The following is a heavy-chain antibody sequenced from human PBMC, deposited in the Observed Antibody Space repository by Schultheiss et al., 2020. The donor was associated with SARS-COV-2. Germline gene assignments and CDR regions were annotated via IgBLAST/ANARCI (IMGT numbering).Heavy chain of an antibody. CDR3: ARSRYYDSSGYLVRRYNWFDP. J-gene: IGHJ5*02. D-gene: IGHD3-22*01. CDR2: INHSGST. CDR1: SDSISNYY. Sequence: SETLSLTCTVSSDSISNYYWSWIRQPPGKGLEWIGEINHSGSTNYNPSLKSRVTISVDTSKNQFSLKLSSVTAADTAVYYCARSRYYDSSGYLVRRYNWFDPWGQGTLVTVSS. V-gene: IGHV4-34*01.